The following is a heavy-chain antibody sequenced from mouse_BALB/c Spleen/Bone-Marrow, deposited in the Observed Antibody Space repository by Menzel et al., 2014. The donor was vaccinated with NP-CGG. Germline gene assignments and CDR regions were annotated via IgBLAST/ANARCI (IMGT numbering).Heavy chain of an antibody. Sequence: EVKLVESGGGLVKSGGSLKLSCAASGFTFSNYGMSWVRQTPEKRLAWVATISGGGSYTFYSDSVKGRFTISRDNAKNNLYLQLSSLRSEDTALYYCARHAYYDQTEVSFVYWGQGTLVTVSA. J-gene: IGHJ3*01. CDR1: GFTFSNYG. D-gene: IGHD2-4*01. CDR2: ISGGGSYT. V-gene: IGHV5-9-2*01. CDR3: ARHAYYDQTEVSFVY.